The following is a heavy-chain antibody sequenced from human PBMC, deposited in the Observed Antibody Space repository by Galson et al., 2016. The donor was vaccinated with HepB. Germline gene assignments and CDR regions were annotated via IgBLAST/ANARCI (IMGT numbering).Heavy chain of an antibody. CDR2: VIPMFNSA. CDR3: AGRYYYDNDDGPNDDFDI. CDR1: GGTFTSYA. J-gene: IGHJ3*02. Sequence: SVKVSCKASGGTFTSYAISWVRQAPGQGLEWMGGVIPMFNSANYAQMFQGRVTITADKSTRTAYMELSSLRSEDTAMYYCAGRYYYDNDDGPNDDFDIWGQGTMVTVSS. V-gene: IGHV1-69*06. D-gene: IGHD3-22*01.